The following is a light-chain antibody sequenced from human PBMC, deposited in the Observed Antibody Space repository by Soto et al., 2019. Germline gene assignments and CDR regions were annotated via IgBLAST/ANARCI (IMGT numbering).Light chain of an antibody. CDR3: QQYGSSPPWM. CDR2: GGS. J-gene: IGKJ1*01. Sequence: EIVLTQSPGTLSLSPGERATLSCRASQGISSTSLAWYQQKPGQAPRLLIYGGSSRATGIPDRFSGSGSGTDFTLSISRLEPEDFAVYYCQQYGSSPPWMFGQGTKLEIK. CDR1: QGISSTS. V-gene: IGKV3-20*01.